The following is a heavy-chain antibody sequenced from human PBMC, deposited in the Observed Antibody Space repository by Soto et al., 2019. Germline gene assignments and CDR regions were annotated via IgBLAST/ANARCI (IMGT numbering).Heavy chain of an antibody. CDR2: IYNDGTYS. V-gene: IGHV3-74*01. J-gene: IGHJ4*02. CDR1: GFIFKMCW. D-gene: IGHD3-10*01. Sequence: GGSLRLSCAASGFIFKMCWMNWVRQSPGKGLVWISRIYNDGTYSDYADSVRGRFTISRDNVNNTLYLQMNNLRAEDTGLYYCTRGPRPISTGTGAYWGQGTQVTVSS. CDR3: TRGPRPISTGTGAY.